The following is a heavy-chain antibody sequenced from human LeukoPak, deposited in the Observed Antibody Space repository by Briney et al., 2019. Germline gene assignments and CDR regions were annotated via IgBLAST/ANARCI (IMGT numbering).Heavy chain of an antibody. CDR3: ARAEDD. V-gene: IGHV3-23*01. Sequence: GGSLRLSCAASGFTFSSSAMSWVRQAPGKGLEWVSAISNNGGYTYYADSVQGRFTISRDNSKNTLYLQMNSLRAEDTAVYYCARAEDDWGQGTLVTVSS. J-gene: IGHJ4*02. D-gene: IGHD1-14*01. CDR1: GFTFSSSA. CDR2: ISNNGGYT.